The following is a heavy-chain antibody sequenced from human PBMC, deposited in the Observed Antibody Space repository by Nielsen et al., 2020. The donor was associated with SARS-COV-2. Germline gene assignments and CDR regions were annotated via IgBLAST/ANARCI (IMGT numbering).Heavy chain of an antibody. J-gene: IGHJ4*02. D-gene: IGHD2-15*01. CDR2: IYSSGST. Sequence: SETLSLTCTVSGGSITGYYWSWIRQLPGKGLEWIGYIYSSGSTNYNTSLRSRVTISVNPSTNQFSLRLRSVTAADTAVYYWARDGGKKCSGGSCEGWGYWGQGTLVTVSS. CDR1: GGSITGYY. V-gene: IGHV4-59*13. CDR3: ARDGGKKCSGGSCEGWGY.